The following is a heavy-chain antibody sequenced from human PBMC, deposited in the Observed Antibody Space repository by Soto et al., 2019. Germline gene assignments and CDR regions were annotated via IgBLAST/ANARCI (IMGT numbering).Heavy chain of an antibody. CDR1: GYIFTSCG. Sequence: QVQLVQSGAEVKKPGASVKVSCKASGYIFTSCGISWVRQAPGQGLEWMGRISVYYGNTNYAQKLQGRVTMTTDTSTSTAYMELRSLRSDDTAVYYCARCLRGAGTVYYYGMDVWGQGTTVTVSS. CDR2: ISVYYGNT. V-gene: IGHV1-18*01. J-gene: IGHJ6*02. D-gene: IGHD6-19*01. CDR3: ARCLRGAGTVYYYGMDV.